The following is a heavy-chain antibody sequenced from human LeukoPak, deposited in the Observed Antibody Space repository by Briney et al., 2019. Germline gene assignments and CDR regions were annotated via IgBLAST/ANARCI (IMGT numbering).Heavy chain of an antibody. D-gene: IGHD5-18*01. CDR2: INPNSGVT. CDR1: GYTFTGYY. Sequence: ASVKACCKAAGYTFTGYYMHWVRQAPGQGLEWMGWINPNSGVTIYAQKFQGRVTMTRDTSISTAYMELSRLRSDDTAVYYCARARGYSYGYQGIRFDPWGQGTLVTVSS. V-gene: IGHV1-2*02. CDR3: ARARGYSYGYQGIRFDP. J-gene: IGHJ5*02.